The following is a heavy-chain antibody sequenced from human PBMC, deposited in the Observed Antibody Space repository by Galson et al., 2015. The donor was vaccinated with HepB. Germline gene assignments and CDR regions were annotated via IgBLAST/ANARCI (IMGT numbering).Heavy chain of an antibody. V-gene: IGHV3-23*01. CDR1: GFTFSTYA. CDR3: GSGTYCSTTTCYYDY. J-gene: IGHJ4*02. D-gene: IGHD2-2*01. Sequence: SLRLSCAASGFTFSTYAMNWVRQVPGKGLEWVSAIGSDSGTYYADSVKGRFSISRDNSKNTIYLQMNSLRAEDTAVYYCGSGTYCSTTTCYYDYWGQGTLLTVSS. CDR2: IGSDSGT.